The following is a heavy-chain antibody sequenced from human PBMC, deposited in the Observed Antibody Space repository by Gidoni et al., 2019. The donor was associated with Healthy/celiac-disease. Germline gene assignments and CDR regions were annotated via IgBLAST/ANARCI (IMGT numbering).Heavy chain of an antibody. D-gene: IGHD3-10*01. CDR1: GFTFSSYS. CDR3: ARDGGGASGGYIDY. CDR2: ISSSSSYI. V-gene: IGHV3-21*01. J-gene: IGHJ4*02. Sequence: EVQLVESGGGLVKPGGSLRLSCAASGFTFSSYSMNWVRQAPGKGLEWVSSISSSSSYIYYADSVKGRFTISRDNAKNSLYLQMNSLRAEDTAVYYCARDGGGASGGYIDYWGQGTLVTVSS.